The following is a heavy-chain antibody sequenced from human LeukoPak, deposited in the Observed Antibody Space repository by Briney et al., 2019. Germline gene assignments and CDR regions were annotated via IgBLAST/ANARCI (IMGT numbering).Heavy chain of an antibody. J-gene: IGHJ4*02. CDR1: GGSISSSSYY. Sequence: SETLSLTCTVSGGSISSSSYYWGWIRQPPGKGLEWIGSIYYSGSTYYNPCLKSRVTISVDTSKNQFSLKLSSVTAADTAVYYCARHSTVAGKIDYWGQGTLVTVSS. CDR3: ARHSTVAGKIDY. D-gene: IGHD6-19*01. V-gene: IGHV4-39*01. CDR2: IYYSGST.